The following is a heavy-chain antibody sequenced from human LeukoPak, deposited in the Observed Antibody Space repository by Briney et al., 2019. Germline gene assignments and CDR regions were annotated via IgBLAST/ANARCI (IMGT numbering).Heavy chain of an antibody. D-gene: IGHD1-1*01. J-gene: IGHJ3*02. CDR1: GGSISSSSYY. V-gene: IGHV4-39*07. CDR2: IYYSGST. Sequence: PSETLSLTCTVSGGSISSSSYYWGWIRQPPGKGLEWIGSIYYSGSTYYNPSLKSRVTISVDTSKNQFSLKLSSVTAADTAVYYCARGRVRGQLGSGSAFDIWGQGTMVTVSS. CDR3: ARGRVRGQLGSGSAFDI.